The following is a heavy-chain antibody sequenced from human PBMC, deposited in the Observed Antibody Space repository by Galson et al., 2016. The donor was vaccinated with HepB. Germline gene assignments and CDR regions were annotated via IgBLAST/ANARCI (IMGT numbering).Heavy chain of an antibody. CDR2: IYYSGST. J-gene: IGHJ3*02. D-gene: IGHD2-2*01. V-gene: IGHV4-39*01. CDR1: GGSISTSSYY. CDR3: ARPNRYCSTTSCYDHAFDI. Sequence: ETLSLTCTVSGGSISTSSYYWGLIRQPPGKGLAWIGSIYYSGSTYYNPSLRSRVTISVDRSKNQFSLKLASVTAADTAGYYCARPNRYCSTTSCYDHAFDIWGQGTMVTVSS.